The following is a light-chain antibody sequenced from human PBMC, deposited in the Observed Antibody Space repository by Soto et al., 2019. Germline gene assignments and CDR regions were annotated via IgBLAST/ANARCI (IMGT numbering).Light chain of an antibody. CDR3: SSFAGSYSPYV. CDR2: QVN. CDR1: SSDIGVYDF. J-gene: IGLJ1*01. Sequence: QSALAQPPSASWSPGQSVTISCTGTSSDIGVYDFVSWYQQHPGKAPKVIIYQVNKRPSGVPDRFSGSKSGNTASLTVSGLRPEDEADYFCSSFAGSYSPYVFGTGTKVTVL. V-gene: IGLV2-8*01.